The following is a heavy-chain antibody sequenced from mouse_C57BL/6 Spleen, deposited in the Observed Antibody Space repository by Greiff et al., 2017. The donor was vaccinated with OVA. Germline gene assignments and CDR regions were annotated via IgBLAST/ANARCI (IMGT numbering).Heavy chain of an antibody. Sequence: EVQLQESGPGMVKPSQSLSLTCTVTGYSITSGYDWHWIRHFPGNKLEWMGYISYSGSTNYNPSLKSRISITHDTSKNHFFLKLNSVTTEDTATYYCARGDYYGSSNYFDYWGQGTTLTVSS. D-gene: IGHD1-1*01. CDR1: GYSITSGYD. CDR2: ISYSGST. V-gene: IGHV3-1*01. J-gene: IGHJ2*01. CDR3: ARGDYYGSSNYFDY.